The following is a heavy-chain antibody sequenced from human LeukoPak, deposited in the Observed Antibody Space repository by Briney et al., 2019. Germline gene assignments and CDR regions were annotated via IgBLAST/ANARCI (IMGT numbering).Heavy chain of an antibody. CDR2: ISSSSSYI. Sequence: GGSLRLSCAASGFTFSSYSMNWVRQAPGKGLEWVSSISSSSSYIYYADSVKGRFTISRDNAKNSLYLQMNSLRAEDTAVYYCARDKVTFGVVRRDVWGQGTTVTVSS. J-gene: IGHJ6*02. CDR3: ARDKVTFGVVRRDV. D-gene: IGHD3-3*01. CDR1: GFTFSSYS. V-gene: IGHV3-21*01.